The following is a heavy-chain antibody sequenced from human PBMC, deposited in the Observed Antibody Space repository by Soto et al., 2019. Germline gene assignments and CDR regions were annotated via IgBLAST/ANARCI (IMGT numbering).Heavy chain of an antibody. CDR2: IWYDGSNK. V-gene: IGHV3-33*01. CDR1: GFTFRNYG. Sequence: QVQLVESGGGAVQPGRSLRLSCAASGFTFRNYGMHWVRQAPGKGLEWLAVIWYDGSNKYYADSVKGRFTISRDNSKNTLYLQMNSLRAEDTAVYYCARDVRSRRYDLWGQGTLVTVSS. D-gene: IGHD3-10*02. CDR3: ARDVRSRRYDL. J-gene: IGHJ5*02.